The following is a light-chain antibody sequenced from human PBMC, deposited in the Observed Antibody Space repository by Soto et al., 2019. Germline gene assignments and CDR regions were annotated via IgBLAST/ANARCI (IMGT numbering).Light chain of an antibody. Sequence: DIEMTQSPSTLSASVGDRVTMTCRASQSIGSWLAWYQHKPGRAPKLLIFDGARLESGVPSRFRGSGSGTEFTFTLSRLQPEDFATYYCQQYNKFSPTFGQGTKVDIK. CDR2: DGA. CDR3: QQYNKFSPT. V-gene: IGKV1-5*01. CDR1: QSIGSW. J-gene: IGKJ1*01.